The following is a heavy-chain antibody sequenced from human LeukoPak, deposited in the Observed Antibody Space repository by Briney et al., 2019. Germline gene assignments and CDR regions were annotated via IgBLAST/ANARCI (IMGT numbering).Heavy chain of an antibody. D-gene: IGHD5-18*01. J-gene: IGHJ4*02. CDR2: INQGGSES. CDR3: AREVDTAMVTDY. V-gene: IGHV3-7*01. CDR1: GFTFSTYW. Sequence: GGSLSLSCAASGFTFSTYWMTWVRQAPGKGLEWVANINQGGSESYYVDSVKGRFTISRDNAESSLYLQVNSLRAEDTAVYYCAREVDTAMVTDYWGQGTLVTVSS.